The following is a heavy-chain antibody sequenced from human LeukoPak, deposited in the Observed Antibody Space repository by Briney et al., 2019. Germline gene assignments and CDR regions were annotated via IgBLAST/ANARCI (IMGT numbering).Heavy chain of an antibody. CDR3: AAYVELWSNSPLLIL. Sequence: PGGSLRLSCAPAGFTDISIYMIWVRQAPGKGLEWVSVIYSGGDTFYADSVKGRFTISRDNSKNTLYLQMNSLRAEDTAVYYCAAYVELWSNSPLLILWAQGPLVTVSS. V-gene: IGHV3-53*01. CDR1: GFTDISIY. D-gene: IGHD3-10*01. CDR2: IYSGGDT. J-gene: IGHJ4*02.